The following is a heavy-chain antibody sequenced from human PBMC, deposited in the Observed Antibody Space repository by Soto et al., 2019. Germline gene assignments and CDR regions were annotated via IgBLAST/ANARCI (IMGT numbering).Heavy chain of an antibody. V-gene: IGHV1-2*04. Sequence: QVQLVQSGAEVKKPGASVKVSCKASGYTFTGYYMHWVRQAPGQGLEWMGWINPNSGGTNYAQKFQGWVTMTRDTSISTAYMELSRLRSDDTAVYYCARSPPPSGWYPHYYYYGMDVWGQGTTVTVSS. CDR2: INPNSGGT. CDR3: ARSPPPSGWYPHYYYYGMDV. J-gene: IGHJ6*02. CDR1: GYTFTGYY. D-gene: IGHD6-19*01.